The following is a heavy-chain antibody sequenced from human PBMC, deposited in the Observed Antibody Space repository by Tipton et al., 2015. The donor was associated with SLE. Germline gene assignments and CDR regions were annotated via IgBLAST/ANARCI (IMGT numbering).Heavy chain of an antibody. Sequence: TLSLTCTVSGGSISSYYWSWIRQPPGKGLEWIGYIYYSGSTNYNPSLKSRVTISVDTSKNQFSLKLSSVTAADTAVYYCARAGPYCSSTGCYTWDYWGQGTLVTVSS. J-gene: IGHJ4*02. D-gene: IGHD2-2*02. CDR2: IYYSGST. V-gene: IGHV4-59*01. CDR1: GGSISSYY. CDR3: ARAGPYCSSTGCYTWDY.